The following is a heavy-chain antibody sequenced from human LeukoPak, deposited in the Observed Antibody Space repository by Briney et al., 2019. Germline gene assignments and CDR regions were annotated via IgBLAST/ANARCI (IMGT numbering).Heavy chain of an antibody. Sequence: ASVTVSCKASGYTFIGYYMHWVRQAPGQGLEWMGRINPNSGGTNYAQKFQGRVTMTRDTSISTAYMELSRLRSDDTAVYYCARSVFGGLDGMDVWGQGTMVTVSS. V-gene: IGHV1-2*06. J-gene: IGHJ6*02. CDR2: INPNSGGT. CDR1: GYTFIGYY. CDR3: ARSVFGGLDGMDV. D-gene: IGHD3-16*01.